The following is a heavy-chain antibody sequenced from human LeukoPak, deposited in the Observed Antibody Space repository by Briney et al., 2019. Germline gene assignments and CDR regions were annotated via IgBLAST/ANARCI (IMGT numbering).Heavy chain of an antibody. J-gene: IGHJ4*02. D-gene: IGHD5-18*01. CDR3: ARAITNYGYIFDY. CDR1: GFTFSSYT. CDR2: ISGSGGST. V-gene: IGHV3-23*01. Sequence: GGSLRLSCAASGFTFSSYTMSWVRQAPGKGLEWVSAISGSGGSTYYADSVKGRFTISRDNAKNSLSLQMNSLRAEDTAVYYCARAITNYGYIFDYWGQGTLVTVSS.